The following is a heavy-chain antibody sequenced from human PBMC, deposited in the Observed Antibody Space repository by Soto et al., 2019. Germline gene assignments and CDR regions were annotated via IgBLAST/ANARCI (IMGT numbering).Heavy chain of an antibody. Sequence: EVQLVESGGGLVQPGGSLRLSCAASGFTVSNNYMSWVRQAPGKGLEWVSVIYGGGTTYYADSVKDRFTISRDNSKNTLYLQSNSLRAEDPAVYYCARGPYGSPPGYFDCWGQGTLVTVSS. CDR3: ARGPYGSPPGYFDC. D-gene: IGHD3-10*01. CDR2: IYGGGTT. V-gene: IGHV3-66*01. J-gene: IGHJ4*02. CDR1: GFTVSNNY.